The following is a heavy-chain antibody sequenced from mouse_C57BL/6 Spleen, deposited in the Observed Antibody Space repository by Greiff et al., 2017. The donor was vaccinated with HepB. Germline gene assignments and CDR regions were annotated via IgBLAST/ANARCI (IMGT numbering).Heavy chain of an antibody. D-gene: IGHD2-3*01. V-gene: IGHV1-18*01. CDR1: GYTFTDYN. CDR2: INPNNGGT. Sequence: VHVKQSGPELVKPGASVKIPCKASGYTFTDYNMDWVKQSHGKSLEWIGDINPNNGGTIYNQKFKGKATLTVDKSSSTAYMELRSLTSEDTAVYYCARSIYDGYYEAWFAYWGQGTLVTVSA. CDR3: ARSIYDGYYEAWFAY. J-gene: IGHJ3*01.